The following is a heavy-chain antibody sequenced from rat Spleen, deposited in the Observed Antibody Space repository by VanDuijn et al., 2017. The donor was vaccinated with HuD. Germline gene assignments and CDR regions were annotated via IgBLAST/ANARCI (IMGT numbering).Heavy chain of an antibody. V-gene: IGHV5-29*01. CDR1: GFTFSDYY. CDR3: ARTGYYYDGWYYYVMDA. J-gene: IGHJ4*01. D-gene: IGHD1-12*03. Sequence: EVQLVESDGGLVQPGRSLKLSCAASGFTFSDYYMAWVRQAPTKGLEWVATISYDGSSTYYRDSVKGRFTISRDNAKSTLYLQMDSLRYEDTATYYCARTGYYYDGWYYYVMDAWGQGASVTVSS. CDR2: ISYDGSST.